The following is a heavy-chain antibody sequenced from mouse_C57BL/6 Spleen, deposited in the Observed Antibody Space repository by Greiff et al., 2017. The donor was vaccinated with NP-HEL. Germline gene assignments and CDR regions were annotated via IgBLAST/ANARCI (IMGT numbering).Heavy chain of an antibody. CDR2: IWSGGSP. CDR3: ASSYDGYPFAY. CDR1: GFSLTSYG. D-gene: IGHD2-3*01. Sequence: VKLKESGPGLVQPSQSLSITCTVSGFSLTSYGVHWVRQSPGKGLEWLGVIWSGGSPDYNAAFISRLSISKDNSKSQVFFKMNSLQADDTAIYYCASSYDGYPFAYWGQGTLVTVSA. J-gene: IGHJ3*01. V-gene: IGHV2-2*01.